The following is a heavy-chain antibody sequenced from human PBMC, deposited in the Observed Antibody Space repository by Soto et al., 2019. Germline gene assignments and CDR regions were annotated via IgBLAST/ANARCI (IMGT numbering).Heavy chain of an antibody. CDR3: VRDSRWSFDF. CDR1: GFTFNSYS. Sequence: PGGSLRLSCVLSGFTFNSYSMNWVRQAPGKGLEWLSYRRSVDGAIYYADSVKGRFTISSDSAKNSLYLHISSLRAEDTAVYYCVRDSRWSFDFWGQGTLVTVSS. CDR2: RRSVDGAI. V-gene: IGHV3-48*01. J-gene: IGHJ4*02. D-gene: IGHD2-15*01.